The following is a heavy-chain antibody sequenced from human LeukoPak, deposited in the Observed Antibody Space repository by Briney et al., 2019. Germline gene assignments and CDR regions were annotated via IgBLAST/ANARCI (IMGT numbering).Heavy chain of an antibody. CDR3: ARSGLLWFGELLSSGFDP. D-gene: IGHD3-10*01. CDR2: ISAYNGNT. CDR1: GYTFTSYG. Sequence: GASVKVSCKASGYTFTSYGISWVRQAPGQGLEWMGWISAYNGNTNYAQKLQGRVTMTTDTSTSTAYMELRSLRSDDTAVYYCARSGLLWFGELLSSGFDPWGQGTLVTVSS. J-gene: IGHJ5*02. V-gene: IGHV1-18*01.